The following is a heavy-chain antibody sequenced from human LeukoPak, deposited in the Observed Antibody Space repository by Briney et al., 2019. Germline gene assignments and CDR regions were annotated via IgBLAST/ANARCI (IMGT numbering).Heavy chain of an antibody. D-gene: IGHD3-22*01. Sequence: SETLSLTCTVSGGSISSDNYQWSWIRQPPGKGLEWVGYMYYSGSTYYNPSLKSRVTISVDTSKNQFSLKLSSVTAADTAVYYCARPYYYDSRIDPWGQGTLVTVSS. J-gene: IGHJ5*02. CDR3: ARPYYYDSRIDP. CDR1: GGSISSDNYQ. CDR2: MYYSGST. V-gene: IGHV4-30-4*01.